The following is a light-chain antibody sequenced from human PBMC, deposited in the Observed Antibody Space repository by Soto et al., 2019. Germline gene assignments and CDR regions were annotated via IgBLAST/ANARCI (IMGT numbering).Light chain of an antibody. J-gene: IGKJ4*01. CDR3: QQYVGSAPLT. CDR2: GAS. V-gene: IGKV3-20*01. Sequence: EIVLTQSPGTLSLSPGERATLSCRVSQSVASSYLGWYKQKPGQAPRLLICGASNRATGIPDRFSGSGSGTDFTVTISRLEPEDFAVYYCQQYVGSAPLTFGGGTKVDIK. CDR1: QSVASSY.